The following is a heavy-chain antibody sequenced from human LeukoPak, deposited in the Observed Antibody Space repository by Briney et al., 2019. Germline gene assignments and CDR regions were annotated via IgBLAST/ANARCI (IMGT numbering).Heavy chain of an antibody. Sequence: GGSLRLSCAASGFTFSSYGMHWVRQAPGKGLEWVAVISYDGSNKYYADSVKGRFTISRDNSKNTLYLQMNSLRAEDTAVYYCAKDWEGSLRYYFDYLGQGTLVTVSS. D-gene: IGHD5/OR15-5a*01. J-gene: IGHJ4*02. CDR2: ISYDGSNK. CDR3: AKDWEGSLRYYFDY. CDR1: GFTFSSYG. V-gene: IGHV3-30*18.